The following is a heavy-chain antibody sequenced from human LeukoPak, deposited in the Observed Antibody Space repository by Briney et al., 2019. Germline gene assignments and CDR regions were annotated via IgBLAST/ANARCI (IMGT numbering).Heavy chain of an antibody. CDR1: GFTFSSDW. CDR3: AGDRGITGTMPLDY. CDR2: INGDGSIP. Sequence: PGGSLRLSCAASGFTFSSDWMHWVLQAPGKGLVWVSRINGDGSIPYYADSVTGRFTLSRDNAKNTLYLQMNSLRAEDTAVYYCAGDRGITGTMPLDYWGQGTLVTVSS. V-gene: IGHV3-74*01. J-gene: IGHJ4*02. D-gene: IGHD1-7*01.